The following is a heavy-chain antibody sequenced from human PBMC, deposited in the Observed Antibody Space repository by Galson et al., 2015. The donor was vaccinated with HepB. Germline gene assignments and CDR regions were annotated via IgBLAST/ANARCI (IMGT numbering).Heavy chain of an antibody. D-gene: IGHD6-13*01. CDR2: INWNGGST. V-gene: IGHV3-20*04. J-gene: IGHJ6*02. Sequence: SLRLSCAASGFTFDDYGMSWVRQAPGKGLEWVSGINWNGGSTGYADSVKGRFTISRDNAKNSLYLQMNSLRAEDTALYYCARDISPPSVHSIAAAGAGKSAEVGDYYYSYGMDVWAQGTTVTVSS. CDR1: GFTFDDYG. CDR3: ARDISPPSVHSIAAAGAGKSAEVGDYYYSYGMDV.